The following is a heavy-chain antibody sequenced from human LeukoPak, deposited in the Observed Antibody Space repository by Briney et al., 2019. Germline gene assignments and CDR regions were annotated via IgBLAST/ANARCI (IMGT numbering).Heavy chain of an antibody. J-gene: IGHJ4*02. Sequence: SETLSLTCAVYGGSFSGYYWGWIRQPPGKGLEWIGSIYYSGSTYYNPSLKSRVTISVDTSKNQFSLKLSSVTAADTAVYYCASLDAKYSSGWYLDYWGQGTLVTVSS. CDR2: IYYSGST. D-gene: IGHD6-19*01. CDR1: GGSFSGYY. CDR3: ASLDAKYSSGWYLDY. V-gene: IGHV4-39*01.